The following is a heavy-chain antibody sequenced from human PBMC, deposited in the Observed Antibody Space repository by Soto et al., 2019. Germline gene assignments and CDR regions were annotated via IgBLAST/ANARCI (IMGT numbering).Heavy chain of an antibody. D-gene: IGHD2-21*02. CDR2: VNPSGGHT. Sequence: QVQLMQSGAEVKKPGASVKVSCKASGDTFTDYYIHWVRQAPGQGLVWMGTVNPSGGHTTYAQHFLGRVTMTREPSTSTLYMELTSLTSDDTAIYYCARGGHVVVVTAALDYWGQGTLVTVSS. CDR3: ARGGHVVVVTAALDY. V-gene: IGHV1-46*01. CDR1: GDTFTDYY. J-gene: IGHJ4*02.